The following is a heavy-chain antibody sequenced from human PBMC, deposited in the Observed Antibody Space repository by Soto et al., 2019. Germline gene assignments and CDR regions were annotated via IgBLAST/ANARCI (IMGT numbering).Heavy chain of an antibody. Sequence: QVQLVQSGAEVKKPGASVKVSCKASGYTFTSYAMHWVRQAPGQRLEWMGWINAGNVNTKYSQKFQGRVTITRDTSASTAYMELSRLRSEDTAVYYCPRDRALRYFDWSLYYYGMDVWGQGTTVTVSS. CDR2: INAGNVNT. CDR3: PRDRALRYFDWSLYYYGMDV. CDR1: GYTFTSYA. J-gene: IGHJ6*02. V-gene: IGHV1-3*01. D-gene: IGHD3-9*01.